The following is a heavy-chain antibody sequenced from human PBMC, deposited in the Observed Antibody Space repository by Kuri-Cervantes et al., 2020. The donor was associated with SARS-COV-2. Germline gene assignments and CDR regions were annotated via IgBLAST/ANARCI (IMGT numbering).Heavy chain of an antibody. D-gene: IGHD3-9*01. CDR3: ARGVTYYDILTGYSDHNAFDI. CDR1: GFTFSSYA. J-gene: IGHJ3*02. V-gene: IGHV3-23*01. Sequence: GGSLRLSCAASGFTFSSYAMSWVRQAPGKGLEWVSAISGSGGSTYYADSVKGRFTISRDNSKNTLYLQMNSLRAEDTAVYYCARGVTYYDILTGYSDHNAFDIWGQGTMVTVSS. CDR2: ISGSGGST.